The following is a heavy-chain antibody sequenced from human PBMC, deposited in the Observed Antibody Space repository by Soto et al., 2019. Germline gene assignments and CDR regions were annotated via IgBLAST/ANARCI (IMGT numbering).Heavy chain of an antibody. V-gene: IGHV3-33*01. CDR2: IWYDGSNK. CDR3: ARDDSVFCTFAY. D-gene: IGHD2-8*01. J-gene: IGHJ4*02. CDR1: GFTFSSYG. Sequence: QVQLVESGGGVVQPGRSLRLSCAASGFTFSSYGMHWVRQAPGKGLEWVAVIWYDGSNKYYADSVKCRFTISRDNSKNTLYLQMNSLSAEDTAVYYCARDDSVFCTFAYWGQGTLVTVSS.